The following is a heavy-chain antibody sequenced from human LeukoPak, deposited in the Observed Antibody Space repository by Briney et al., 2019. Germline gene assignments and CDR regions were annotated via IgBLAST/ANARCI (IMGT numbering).Heavy chain of an antibody. D-gene: IGHD3-22*01. J-gene: IGHJ4*02. CDR1: AYFISRGYY. CDR2: IHHTGNT. Sequence: KASETLSLTCTVSAYFISRGYYWGWIRQPPEKGLEWIGAIHHTGNTNYNPSLQSRVSISLDTSRNQFSLRLTSVTAADTAVYYCARGPQTYVLPDAWSDSNSYNYYFDYWGQGTLVTVSS. V-gene: IGHV4-38-2*02. CDR3: ARGPQTYVLPDAWSDSNSYNYYFDY.